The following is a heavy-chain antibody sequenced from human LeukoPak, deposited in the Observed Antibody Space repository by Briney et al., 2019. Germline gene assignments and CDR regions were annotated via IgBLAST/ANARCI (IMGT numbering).Heavy chain of an antibody. CDR1: GYTLTELS. CDR3: ARDVRGSGYDLGYYFDY. Sequence: ASVKVSCKVSGYTLTELSMHWVRQAPGKGLEWMGGFDPEDGETIYAQKFQGRVTMTRDTSTSTVYMELSSLRSEDTAVYYCARDVRGSGYDLGYYFDYWGQGTLVTVSS. CDR2: FDPEDGET. D-gene: IGHD5-12*01. J-gene: IGHJ4*02. V-gene: IGHV1-24*01.